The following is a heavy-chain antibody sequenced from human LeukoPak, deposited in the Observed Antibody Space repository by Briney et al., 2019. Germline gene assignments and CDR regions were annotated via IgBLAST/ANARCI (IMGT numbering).Heavy chain of an antibody. J-gene: IGHJ4*02. Sequence: AGGSLRLSCAASGLTLKNFAMSWVRQAPGKGLGWLAVTSGDEDSTHYADSVRGHFVISTDNSKHTLFLHMSSLRAEDTAVYYCTIDLMTGFSSGWHFGYWGQGTLVAVSS. V-gene: IGHV3-23*01. CDR2: TSGDEDST. CDR1: GLTLKNFA. D-gene: IGHD6-19*01. CDR3: TIDLMTGFSSGWHFGY.